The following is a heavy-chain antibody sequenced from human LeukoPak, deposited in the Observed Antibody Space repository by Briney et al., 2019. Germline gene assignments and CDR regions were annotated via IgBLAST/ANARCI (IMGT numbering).Heavy chain of an antibody. CDR2: IYTSGDS. CDR1: GDSISSYY. V-gene: IGHV4-4*07. Sequence: PSETLSLTCTVSGDSISSYYWTWIRQPAGKGLEWIGHIYTSGDSNYNPSLKSRMTMSIDTSKNRFSLNINSVTAADTAVYYCARGTSDFRCDWFDLWGQGILVTVSS. D-gene: IGHD2/OR15-2a*01. CDR3: ARGTSDFRCDWFDL. J-gene: IGHJ5*02.